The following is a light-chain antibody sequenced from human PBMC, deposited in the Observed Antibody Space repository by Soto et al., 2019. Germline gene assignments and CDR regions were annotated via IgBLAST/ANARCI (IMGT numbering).Light chain of an antibody. CDR1: QSLLYSDGNSC. CDR3: MQGTHWPLT. V-gene: IGKV2-30*01. CDR2: KVS. J-gene: IGKJ4*01. Sequence: DVVLTQSPLSLPVTLGQPASISCRSSQSLLYSDGNSCLNWFHQRPGQSPRRLIYKVSNRDSGVPDRFSGSGSGTDFTLKISRVEAEDVGVYYCMQGTHWPLTFGGGTKVEIK.